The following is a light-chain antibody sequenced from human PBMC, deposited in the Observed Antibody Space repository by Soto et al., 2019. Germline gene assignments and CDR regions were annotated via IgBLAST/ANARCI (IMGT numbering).Light chain of an antibody. CDR3: QQYNNWPLT. V-gene: IGKV3-20*01. J-gene: IGKJ4*01. CDR2: GAS. CDR1: QSVSSSY. Sequence: EIVLTQSPGTQSLSPGERATLSCRASQSVSSSYLAWYQQKPGQAPRLLIYGASSRATGIPDRFSGSGSGTDFTLTSSRLEPEDFAVYYCQQYNNWPLTFGGGTKVEIK.